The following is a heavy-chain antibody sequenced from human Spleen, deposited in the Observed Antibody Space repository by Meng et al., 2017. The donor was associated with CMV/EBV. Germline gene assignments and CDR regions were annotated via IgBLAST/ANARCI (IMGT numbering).Heavy chain of an antibody. CDR3: ARDENYDFWSGPNYYYYGLGV. J-gene: IGHJ6*02. V-gene: IGHV3-48*03. D-gene: IGHD3-3*01. Sequence: LSLTCVVSGGSISSVNWWTWVRQAPGKGLEWLSYISDSGSIIYYADSVKGRFTTSRDNAKNSLYLQMNSLRVEDTGVYYCARDENYDFWSGPNYYYYGLGVWGQGTTVTVSS. CDR2: ISDSGSII. CDR1: GGSISSVN.